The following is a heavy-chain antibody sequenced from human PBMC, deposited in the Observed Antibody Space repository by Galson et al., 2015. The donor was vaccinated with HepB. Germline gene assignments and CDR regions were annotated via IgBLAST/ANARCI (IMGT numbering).Heavy chain of an antibody. CDR3: AKVLGSGSLLDY. Sequence: SLRLSCAASGFTFSSYAMSWVRQAPGKGLEWVSAISGSGGSTYYADSVKGRFTISRDNSKNTLYPQMNSLRAEDTAVYYCAKVLGSGSLLDYWGQGTLVTVSS. J-gene: IGHJ4*02. CDR2: ISGSGGST. V-gene: IGHV3-23*01. D-gene: IGHD1-26*01. CDR1: GFTFSSYA.